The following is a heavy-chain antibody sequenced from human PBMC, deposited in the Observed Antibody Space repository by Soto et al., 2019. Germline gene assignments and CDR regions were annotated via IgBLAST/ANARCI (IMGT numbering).Heavy chain of an antibody. Sequence: GGSLRLSCTASGFTFGDYALSWFRQAPGKGPEWVGFIRSKTYGGTTEYAASVKGRFTISRDDSKSIAYLQMNSLKTEDTAVYYCSREINSAYDYSNYYYLDVWGQGTAVTVSS. J-gene: IGHJ6*02. V-gene: IGHV3-49*03. CDR1: GFTFGDYA. CDR3: SREINSAYDYSNYYYLDV. D-gene: IGHD5-12*01. CDR2: IRSKTYGGTT.